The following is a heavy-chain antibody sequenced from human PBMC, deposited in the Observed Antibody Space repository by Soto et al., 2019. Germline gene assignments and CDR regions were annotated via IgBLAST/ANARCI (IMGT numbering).Heavy chain of an antibody. Sequence: PSETLSLTCTVSGGSISSGGSYWGWIRQHPGKGLEWIGYIDNSGTSYYNPSLKSRLTISVDTSNNQFSLHLSSVTAADTAVYYCARVGISGTIDAFDIWGQGTMVT. CDR2: IDNSGTS. CDR1: GGSISSGGSY. D-gene: IGHD1-20*01. V-gene: IGHV4-31*03. CDR3: ARVGISGTIDAFDI. J-gene: IGHJ3*02.